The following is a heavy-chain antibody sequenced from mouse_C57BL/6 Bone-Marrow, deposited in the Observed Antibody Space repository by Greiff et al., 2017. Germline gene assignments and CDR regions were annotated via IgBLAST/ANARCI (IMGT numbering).Heavy chain of an antibody. Sequence: VQLQQPGAELVMPGASVTLSCKASGYTFTSYWMHWVKQRPGQGLEWIGEIDPSDSYTNYNQKFKGKATLTVDKSASTAYMQLSSLTAEDSAVYYCARDGYDGAWFAYWGQGTLVTVSA. CDR2: IDPSDSYT. CDR3: ARDGYDGAWFAY. D-gene: IGHD2-2*01. V-gene: IGHV1-69*01. J-gene: IGHJ3*01. CDR1: GYTFTSYW.